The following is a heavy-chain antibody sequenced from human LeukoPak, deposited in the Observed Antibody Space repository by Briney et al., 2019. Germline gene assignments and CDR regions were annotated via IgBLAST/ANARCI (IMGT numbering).Heavy chain of an antibody. Sequence: PSETLSLTCTVSGGSFRTYHWTRIRQPPGKGLEWIAYIYYSGSTNYNPSLKSRATISLDTSQSQFSLKLSSVTAADTAVYYCARADDVGFQHWGQGTLVTVSS. CDR2: IYYSGST. CDR1: GGSFRTYH. V-gene: IGHV4-59*08. CDR3: ARADDVGFQH. D-gene: IGHD2-15*01. J-gene: IGHJ1*01.